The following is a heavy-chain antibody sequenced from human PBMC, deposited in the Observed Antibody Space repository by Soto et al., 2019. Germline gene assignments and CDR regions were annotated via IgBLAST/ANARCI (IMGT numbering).Heavy chain of an antibody. CDR1: GASISSSNW. CDR2: IYRGGGT. D-gene: IGHD4-17*01. V-gene: IGHV4-4*02. CDR3: ARGVRYGDYVY. Sequence: SETLSLTCAVSGASISSSNWWTWVRQPPGKGLEWIGEIYRGGGTNYNPSLKSRVTISVDKSKNQFSLHLSSVIAADTAVYFCARGVRYGDYVYWGQGTLVTVSS. J-gene: IGHJ4*02.